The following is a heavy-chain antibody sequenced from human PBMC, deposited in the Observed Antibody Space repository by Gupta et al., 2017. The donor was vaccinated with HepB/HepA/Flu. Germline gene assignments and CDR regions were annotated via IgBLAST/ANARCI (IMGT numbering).Heavy chain of an antibody. CDR1: GFIFSTFG. V-gene: IGHV3-33*01. CDR3: ARDYYDIDGRYRDY. CDR2: IWRDGSNI. D-gene: IGHD3-16*01. J-gene: IGHJ4*02. Sequence: QVQLVESGGGAVQPGESLRLSCAGSGFIFSTFGMHWVRQAPGRGLEWVAVIWRDGSNIYYADSVKGRFNISRDNSKSTVYLQMTSLRGEDSAVYDCARDYYDIDGRYRDYWGQGTVVTVSS.